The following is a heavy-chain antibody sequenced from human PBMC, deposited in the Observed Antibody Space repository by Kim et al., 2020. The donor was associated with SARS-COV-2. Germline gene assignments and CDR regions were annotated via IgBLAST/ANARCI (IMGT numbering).Heavy chain of an antibody. CDR1: GFTFSSYW. Sequence: GGSLRLSCAASGFTFSSYWMHWVRQAPGKGLVWVSRINSDGSSTSYADSVKGRFTISRDNAKNTLYLQMNSLRAEDTAVYYCARVTPSIAAAGDAFDIWGQGTMVTVSS. D-gene: IGHD6-13*01. CDR3: ARVTPSIAAAGDAFDI. J-gene: IGHJ3*02. V-gene: IGHV3-74*01. CDR2: INSDGSST.